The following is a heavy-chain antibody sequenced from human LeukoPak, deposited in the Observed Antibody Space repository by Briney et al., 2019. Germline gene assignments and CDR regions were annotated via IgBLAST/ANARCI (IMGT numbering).Heavy chain of an antibody. CDR1: GFTFSSYG. CDR3: AKDRSSGWYGGFDY. J-gene: IGHJ4*02. Sequence: GGSLRLSCAASGFTFSSYGMHWVRQAPGKGLEWVAVISYDGSNKYYADSVKGRFTISRDNSKNTLYLQMNSLRAEDAALYYCAKDRSSGWYGGFDYWGQGTLVTVSS. CDR2: ISYDGSNK. V-gene: IGHV3-30*18. D-gene: IGHD6-19*01.